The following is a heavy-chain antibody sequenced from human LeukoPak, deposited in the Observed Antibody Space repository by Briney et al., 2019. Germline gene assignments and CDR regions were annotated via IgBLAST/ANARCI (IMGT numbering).Heavy chain of an antibody. CDR1: GFIISPYT. J-gene: IGHJ3*01. CDR3: TRDRQIDAFDV. Sequence: PGGSLRLSCEASGFIISPYTMHWVRQAPGKGLEWVSYITGSSSTIYYADSVRGRFTISRDNAKNSLYLQMNSLRAEDTAVYFCTRDRQIDAFDVWGIGTTVTVSS. CDR2: ITGSSSTI. V-gene: IGHV3-48*01.